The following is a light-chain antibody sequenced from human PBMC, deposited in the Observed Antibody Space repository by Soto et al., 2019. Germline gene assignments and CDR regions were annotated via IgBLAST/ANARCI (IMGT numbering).Light chain of an antibody. CDR2: AAY. CDR3: EQSYSTPYT. V-gene: IGKV1-39*01. J-gene: IGKJ2*01. Sequence: DIQMTQSPSSLSASIGDRVTITCRASQSITTYLNWYQQKPGKAPNLLIHAAYSLQSGVPSRFSGSGSWTDFTLTISSLQPEDFATYDCEQSYSTPYTFGQGTKLEI. CDR1: QSITTY.